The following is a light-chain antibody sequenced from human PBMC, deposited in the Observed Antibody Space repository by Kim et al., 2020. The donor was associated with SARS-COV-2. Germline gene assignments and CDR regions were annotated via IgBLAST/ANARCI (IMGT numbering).Light chain of an antibody. CDR2: SND. CDR1: RSKIVSNT. CDR3: AAWDGSLNGVV. J-gene: IGLJ2*01. Sequence: GQRVTIYCTGSRSKIVSNTVTWYQQLPGTAPKLLIYSNDQRPSGVPDRISGSKSGTSAYLDISGLQSEDEADYYCAAWDGSLNGVVFGGGTQLTVL. V-gene: IGLV1-44*01.